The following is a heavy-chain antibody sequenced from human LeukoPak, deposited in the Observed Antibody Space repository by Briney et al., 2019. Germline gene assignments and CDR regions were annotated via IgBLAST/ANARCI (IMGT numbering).Heavy chain of an antibody. CDR1: GFTFSSYA. Sequence: GGSLILSCAASGFTFSSYAMHWVRQAPGKGLERVAVISYDGGNKYYADSVKGRFTISRDNSKNTLYLQMNSLRAEDTAVYYCARDIEGEGYFDYWGQGTLVTVSS. CDR2: ISYDGGNK. J-gene: IGHJ4*02. D-gene: IGHD3-16*01. V-gene: IGHV3-30*04. CDR3: ARDIEGEGYFDY.